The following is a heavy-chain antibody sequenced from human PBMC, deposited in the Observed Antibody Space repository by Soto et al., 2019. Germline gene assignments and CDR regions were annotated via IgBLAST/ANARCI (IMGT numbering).Heavy chain of an antibody. D-gene: IGHD2-15*01. CDR2: IYYSGSN. Sequence: QLQLQESGPGLVKPSETLSLTCTVSGGSMSSSSYYWGWIRQPPGKGLEWIGRIYYSGSNYYNPSLKSRVTISVDTSKNQSSLKLSSVTAAATAVYYCARHSLAVGSDYWGQGTLVTVSS. J-gene: IGHJ4*02. V-gene: IGHV4-39*01. CDR3: ARHSLAVGSDY. CDR1: GGSMSSSSYY.